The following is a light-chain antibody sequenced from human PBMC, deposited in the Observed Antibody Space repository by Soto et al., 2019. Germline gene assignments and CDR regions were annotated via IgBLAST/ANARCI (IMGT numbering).Light chain of an antibody. CDR1: QGISRS. Sequence: DIPLTQSPSLLSASVGDRVTITCRASQGISRSLIWYQQKPGKAPNLLISTGSTLQSGVPTRFSGSGSGTEFTLTISSLQPEDFATYYCQQLNTYPLTFGGGTKVEIK. CDR2: TGS. V-gene: IGKV1-9*01. CDR3: QQLNTYPLT. J-gene: IGKJ4*01.